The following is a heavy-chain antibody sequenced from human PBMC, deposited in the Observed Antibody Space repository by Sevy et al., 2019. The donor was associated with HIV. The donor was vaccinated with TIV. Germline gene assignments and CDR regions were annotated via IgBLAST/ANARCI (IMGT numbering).Heavy chain of an antibody. V-gene: IGHV3-49*04. J-gene: IGHJ4*02. CDR1: GFIFGDYG. D-gene: IGHD1-26*01. CDR2: FKSKIHGGTT. Sequence: GGSLRLSCTASGFIFGDYGMSWVRQAPGKGLEWIAFFKSKIHGGTTENAAYVKGRFTISRDDSKNIVYLQMSNLKTKDTAVYYCTRWSGSQSIFDYWGQGTLVTVSS. CDR3: TRWSGSQSIFDY.